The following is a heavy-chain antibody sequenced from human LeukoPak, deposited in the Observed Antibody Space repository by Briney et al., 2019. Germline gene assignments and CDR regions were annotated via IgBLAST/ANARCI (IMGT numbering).Heavy chain of an antibody. Sequence: SETLSLTCAVYGGSFSGYYWSWIRQPPGKGLEWIGEINHSGSTNYNPSLKSRVTISVDTSKNQLSLKLSSVTAADTAVYYCARVERYFDWLTLPYYYYYMGVWGKGATVTVSS. CDR3: ARVERYFDWLTLPYYYYYMGV. CDR2: INHSGST. D-gene: IGHD3-9*01. J-gene: IGHJ6*03. V-gene: IGHV4-34*01. CDR1: GGSFSGYY.